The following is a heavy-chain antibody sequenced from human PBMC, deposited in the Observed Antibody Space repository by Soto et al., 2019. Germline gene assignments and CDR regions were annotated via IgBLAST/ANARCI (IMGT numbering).Heavy chain of an antibody. CDR2: IIPILGTA. CDR3: ASTRRGYYYYGMDV. Sequence: ASVKVSCKASGGTFSSYAISWVRQAPGQGLEWMGGIIPILGTANYAQKFQGRVTITADESTSTAYMELSSLRSEDTAVYYCASTRRGYYYYGMDVWGQGTTVTVSS. CDR1: GGTFSSYA. V-gene: IGHV1-69*13. J-gene: IGHJ6*02.